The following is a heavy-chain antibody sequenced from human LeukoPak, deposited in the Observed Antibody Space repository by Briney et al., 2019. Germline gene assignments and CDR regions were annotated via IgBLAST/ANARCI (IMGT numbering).Heavy chain of an antibody. J-gene: IGHJ5*02. CDR2: IIPILGIA. V-gene: IGHV1-69*04. CDR3: ARGGAAAGTGNWFDP. Sequence: SVKVSCEASGRTFSSYSISWVRQAPGQGLEWMGRIIPILGIANDAQKFQGRVTITADKSTSTAYMELSSLRSEDTAVYYCARGGAAAGTGNWFDPWGQGTLVTVSS. CDR1: GRTFSSYS. D-gene: IGHD6-13*01.